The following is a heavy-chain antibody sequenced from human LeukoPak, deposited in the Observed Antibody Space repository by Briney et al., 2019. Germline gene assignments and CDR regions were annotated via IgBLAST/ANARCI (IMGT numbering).Heavy chain of an antibody. V-gene: IGHV3-30*18. J-gene: IGHJ4*02. D-gene: IGHD5-18*01. CDR3: AQGYGLDY. Sequence: GRSRGLSCAASGFTFSSYGMHWVRQAPGKGLEWVAVISYDGSNKYYADSVKGRFTTSRDNSKNTLYLQMNSLRAEDTAVYYCAQGYGLDYWGQGTLVTVSS. CDR2: ISYDGSNK. CDR1: GFTFSSYG.